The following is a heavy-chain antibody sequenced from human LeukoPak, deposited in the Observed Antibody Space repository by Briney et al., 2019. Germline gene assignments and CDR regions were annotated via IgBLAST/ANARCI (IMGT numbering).Heavy chain of an antibody. CDR2: MNPNSGNT. V-gene: IGHV1-8*01. D-gene: IGHD3-10*01. CDR1: GYTFTSYD. Sequence: SVKVSCKASGYTFTSYDINWVRQATGQGLEWMGWMNPNSGNTGYAQKFQGRVTMTRNTSISTAYMELSSLRSEDTAVYYCARVQALLWFGELLRYYMDVWGKGTTVTFSS. J-gene: IGHJ6*03. CDR3: ARVQALLWFGELLRYYMDV.